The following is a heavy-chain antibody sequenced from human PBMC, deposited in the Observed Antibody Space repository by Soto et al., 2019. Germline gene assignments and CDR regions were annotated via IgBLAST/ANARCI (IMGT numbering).Heavy chain of an antibody. D-gene: IGHD3-16*01. CDR1: CASLGGFR. J-gene: IGHJ3*02. V-gene: IGHV4-34*12. CDR3: ARSPLGYDYVRQTWREVGASFHI. Sequence: SETLSRTCAIYCASLGGFRWTWLRQAPGKGLEWIVELIHGGSTNYNPSLKSRVSFSLDTSKNQFSLHLMSVTAADTAVYYCARSPLGYDYVRQTWREVGASFHIWGRGTMVT. CDR2: LIHGGST.